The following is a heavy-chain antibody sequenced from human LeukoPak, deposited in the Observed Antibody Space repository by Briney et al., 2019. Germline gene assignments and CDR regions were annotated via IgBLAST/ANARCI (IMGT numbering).Heavy chain of an antibody. V-gene: IGHV4-34*01. D-gene: IGHD4-17*01. CDR3: ARRNGDYVIY. J-gene: IGHJ4*02. Sequence: SETLSLTCAVYGGSFSGYYWSWIRQPPGKGLEWIGEINHSGSTNYNPSLKSRVTISVDTSKNQFSLKLSSVTAADTAVYYCARRNGDYVIYWGQGTLVTVSS. CDR1: GGSFSGYY. CDR2: INHSGST.